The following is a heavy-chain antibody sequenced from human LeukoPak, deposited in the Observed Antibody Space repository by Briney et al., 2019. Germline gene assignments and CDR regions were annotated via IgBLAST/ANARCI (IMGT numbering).Heavy chain of an antibody. D-gene: IGHD3-10*01. Sequence: SGGSLRLSCAASGFTFSSYGMHWVRQAPGKGLEWVAFIRYDGSNKYYADSVKGRFTISRDNSKNTLYLQMNSLRAEDTAVYYCAKDGVLGYYYGSGSYDVPDYWGQGTLVTVSS. CDR1: GFTFSSYG. J-gene: IGHJ4*02. CDR3: AKDGVLGYYYGSGSYDVPDY. CDR2: IRYDGSNK. V-gene: IGHV3-30*02.